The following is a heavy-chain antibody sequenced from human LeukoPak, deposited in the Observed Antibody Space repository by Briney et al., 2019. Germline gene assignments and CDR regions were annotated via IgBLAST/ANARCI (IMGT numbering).Heavy chain of an antibody. CDR3: ARGIFGMVINGFDI. CDR2: IHYSAST. D-gene: IGHD3-3*01. J-gene: IGHJ3*02. V-gene: IGHV4-59*01. Sequence: SETLSFTCTVAGASISFYYWSWIRQPPGKGLEWIVQIHYSASTNYNPSLKGRVTISVATSKNQFCLRLRSVPAADTAVYYCARGIFGMVINGFDIWGQGTMVTVSS. CDR1: GASISFYY.